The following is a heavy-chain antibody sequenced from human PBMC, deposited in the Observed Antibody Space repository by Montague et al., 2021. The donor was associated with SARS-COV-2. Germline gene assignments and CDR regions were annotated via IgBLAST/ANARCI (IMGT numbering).Heavy chain of an antibody. CDR1: GGSISTYY. V-gene: IGHV4-59*08. Sequence: SETLSLTCTVSGGSISTYYWSRIRQSPGKGLEWIAYVYYTGSTNYDPSLKSRATISVDTSKNQFSLKLKSVTAADTAVYYCARHDGSFASGSYPPFRYFDFWGQGTLVTVSS. CDR3: ARHDGSFASGSYPPFRYFDF. J-gene: IGHJ4*02. D-gene: IGHD1-26*01. CDR2: VYYTGST.